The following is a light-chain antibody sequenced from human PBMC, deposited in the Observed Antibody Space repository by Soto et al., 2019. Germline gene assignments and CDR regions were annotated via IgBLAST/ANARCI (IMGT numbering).Light chain of an antibody. CDR2: GAS. Sequence: EVMLAQSPGTLSLSPGERATFSCRSIETVAGSYLAWYQQKPGQAPRLLIYGASIRATGIPDRFSGSGSETDFTLTISRLEPEDFALYYCQQYGSSAPITFGQGTLLEI. CDR1: ETVAGSY. J-gene: IGKJ5*01. CDR3: QQYGSSAPIT. V-gene: IGKV3-20*01.